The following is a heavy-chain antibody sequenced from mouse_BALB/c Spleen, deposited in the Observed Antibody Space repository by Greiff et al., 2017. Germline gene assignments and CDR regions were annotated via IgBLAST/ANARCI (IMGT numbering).Heavy chain of an antibody. J-gene: IGHJ3*01. CDR1: GFTFTDYY. V-gene: IGHV7-3*02. Sequence: DVMLVESGGGLVQPGGSLRLSCATSGFTFTDYYMSWVRQPPGKALEWLGFIRNKANGYTTEYSASVKGRFTISRDNSQSILYLQMNTLRAEDSATYYCARDNHYYGSSGFAYWGQGTLVTVSA. D-gene: IGHD1-1*01. CDR2: IRNKANGYTT. CDR3: ARDNHYYGSSGFAY.